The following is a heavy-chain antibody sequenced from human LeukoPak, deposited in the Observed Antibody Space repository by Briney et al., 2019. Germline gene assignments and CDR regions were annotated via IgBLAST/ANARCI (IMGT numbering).Heavy chain of an antibody. V-gene: IGHV4-59*01. D-gene: IGHD5-12*01. CDR1: GASISFYY. CDR2: IFNNGST. J-gene: IGHJ6*03. CDR3: ARDSSPWLRTPHYYYMDV. Sequence: SETLSLTCTVSGASISFYYWSWVRQTPGKGLEWLGYIFNNGSTNYNPSLKSRLTISVDTSKKQFSLKLRSVTAADTAVYYCARDSSPWLRTPHYYYMDVWGKGTTVTVSS.